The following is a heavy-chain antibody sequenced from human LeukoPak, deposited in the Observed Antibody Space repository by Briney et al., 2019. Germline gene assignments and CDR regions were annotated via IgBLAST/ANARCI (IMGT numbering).Heavy chain of an antibody. CDR3: ARGPAFDY. CDR2: IYHSGST. J-gene: IGHJ4*02. CDR1: GYSISSGYY. Sequence: PSETLSLTCTVSGYSISSGYYWGWIRQPPGKGLEWIGSIYHSGSTYYNPSLKSRVTISVDTSKKQFSLKLSSVTAADTAVYYCARGPAFDYWGQGALVTVSS. V-gene: IGHV4-38-2*02.